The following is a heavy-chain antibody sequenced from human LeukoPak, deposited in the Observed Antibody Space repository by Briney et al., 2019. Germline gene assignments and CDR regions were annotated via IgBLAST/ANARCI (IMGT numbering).Heavy chain of an antibody. D-gene: IGHD3-10*01. V-gene: IGHV1-69*06. Sequence: ASVKVSCKASGGTFTHFVISWLRQAPGQGLEWMGGIAPISGTPVYAQKFQDRVNITAGTSTNTAYMEMSSLTSEDTAMYYCAREGEYYAESGNLIDAADVWGQGTMVIVSA. CDR2: IAPISGTP. CDR3: AREGEYYAESGNLIDAADV. J-gene: IGHJ3*01. CDR1: GGTFTHFV.